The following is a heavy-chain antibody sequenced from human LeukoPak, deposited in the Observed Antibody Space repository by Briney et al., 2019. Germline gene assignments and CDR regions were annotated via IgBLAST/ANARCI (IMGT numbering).Heavy chain of an antibody. CDR3: AKVRSIAADFDD. Sequence: GGSLRLSSAASGFTFSSYAMSWVRPAPGKGLEWVSAISGSGGSTYYADSVKGRFTISRDNSKNTLYLQMNSLRAEDTAVYYCAKVRSIAADFDDWGQGTLVTVSS. D-gene: IGHD6-6*01. V-gene: IGHV3-23*01. CDR2: ISGSGGST. CDR1: GFTFSSYA. J-gene: IGHJ4*02.